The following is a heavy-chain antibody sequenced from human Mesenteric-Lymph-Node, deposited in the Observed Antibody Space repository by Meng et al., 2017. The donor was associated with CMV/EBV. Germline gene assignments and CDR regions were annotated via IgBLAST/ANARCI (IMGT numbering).Heavy chain of an antibody. D-gene: IGHD2-2*01. CDR3: ARVRRCSSTSCYPFDY. Sequence: ASVKVSCKASGGTFSSYAISWVRQAPGQGLEWMGIISPGSNTASYAQNFQGRVTMTRDTSTDTVYMEVRALRSEDTAVYYCARVRRCSSTSCYPFDYWGQGTLVTVSS. CDR2: ISPGSNTA. CDR1: GGTFSSYA. J-gene: IGHJ4*02. V-gene: IGHV1-46*01.